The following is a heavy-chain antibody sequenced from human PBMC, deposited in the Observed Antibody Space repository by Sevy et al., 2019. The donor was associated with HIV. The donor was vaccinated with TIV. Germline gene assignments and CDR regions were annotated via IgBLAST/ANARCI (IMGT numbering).Heavy chain of an antibody. D-gene: IGHD2-8*01. J-gene: IGHJ4*02. CDR2: VGNDGSGT. CDR3: TRDMYGIDY. CDR1: GFTFTNYW. Sequence: GGSLRLSCAASGFTFTNYWMHWVRQAPGKGRVWVSRVGNDGSGTNYADSVKGRFTISRDNAKNTVYLQMNSLRAEDTAVYYCTRDMYGIDYWGQGTLVTVSS. V-gene: IGHV3-74*01.